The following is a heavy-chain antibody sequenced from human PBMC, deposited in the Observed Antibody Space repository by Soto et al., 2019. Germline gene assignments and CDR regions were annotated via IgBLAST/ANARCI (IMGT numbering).Heavy chain of an antibody. CDR3: ARCSITIFGVVHYYGMDV. Sequence: GWSLRLSCASSVFTFISYEMNWVRQAPGKGLEWVSYISSSGSTIYYADSVKGRFTTSRDNAKNSLYLQMNSLRAEDTAVYYCARCSITIFGVVHYYGMDVWGQGTTVTVSS. J-gene: IGHJ6*02. V-gene: IGHV3-48*03. D-gene: IGHD3-3*01. CDR2: ISSSGSTI. CDR1: VFTFISYE.